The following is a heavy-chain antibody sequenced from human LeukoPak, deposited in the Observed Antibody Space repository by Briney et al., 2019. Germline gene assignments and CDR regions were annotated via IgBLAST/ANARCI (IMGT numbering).Heavy chain of an antibody. J-gene: IGHJ6*03. CDR2: VHYSGST. CDR1: GDFITASY. CDR3: ARQLYVSGSYYAPMDV. D-gene: IGHD3-10*01. V-gene: IGHV4-59*05. Sequence: SETLSLTCTVSGDFITASYWSWIRQPPGKGLEWIASVHYSGSTYYNPSLKSRVTISVDTSKNQFSLKLSSVTAADTAVYFCARQLYVSGSYYAPMDVWGKGTTVTISS.